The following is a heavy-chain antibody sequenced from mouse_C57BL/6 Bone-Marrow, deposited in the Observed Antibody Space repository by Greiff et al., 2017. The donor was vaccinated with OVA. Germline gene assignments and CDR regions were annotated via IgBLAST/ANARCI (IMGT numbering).Heavy chain of an antibody. CDR3: ARDLSNLAWFAY. Sequence: QVQLKESGAELVRPGTSVKVSCKASGYAFTNYLIEWVKQRPGQGLEWIGVINPGSGGTNYNEKFKGKATLTADKSSSTAYMQLSSLTSEDSAVYFCARDLSNLAWFAYWGQGTLVTVSA. CDR2: INPGSGGT. J-gene: IGHJ3*01. D-gene: IGHD2-3*01. CDR1: GYAFTNYL. V-gene: IGHV1-54*01.